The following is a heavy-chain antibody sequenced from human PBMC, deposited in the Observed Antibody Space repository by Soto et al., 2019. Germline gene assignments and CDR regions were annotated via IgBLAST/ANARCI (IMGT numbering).Heavy chain of an antibody. J-gene: IGHJ4*02. CDR1: GYTLPSYY. V-gene: IGHV1-46*01. D-gene: IGHD4-17*01. CDR2: INPSTSVT. CDR3: VRRDFGDYDYSDY. Sequence: QVQLMQSGAEVEKPGASVKLSCKASGYTLPSYYIHWVRQAPVQGLDWMGMINPSTSVTTYAQECQGRLTLTKDPSTRASTTTLYTHLSGLRSDDTAVYYCVRRDFGDYDYSDYWGKGTLVTISS.